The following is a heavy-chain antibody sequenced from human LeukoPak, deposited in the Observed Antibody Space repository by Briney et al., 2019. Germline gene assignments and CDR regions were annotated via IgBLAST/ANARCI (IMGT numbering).Heavy chain of an antibody. D-gene: IGHD1-7*01. CDR2: IYTSGST. V-gene: IGHV4-61*05. Sequence: SGTLSLTCTVSGGSISSSSYYWSWIRQPPGKGLEWIGYIYTSGSTNYNPSLKSRVTISVDTSKNQFSLKLSSVTAADTAVYYCARQRSLTGTTPYFDYWGQGTLVTVSS. CDR1: GGSISSSSYY. CDR3: ARQRSLTGTTPYFDY. J-gene: IGHJ4*02.